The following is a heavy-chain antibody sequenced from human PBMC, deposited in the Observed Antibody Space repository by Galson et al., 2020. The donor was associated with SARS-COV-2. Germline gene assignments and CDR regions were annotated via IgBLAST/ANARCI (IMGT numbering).Heavy chain of an antibody. Sequence: ASVKVSCKASGYTYTSYGISRVRQAPGQGLEWMGWISAYNGNTNYAQKLQGRVTMTTDTSTSTAYMELRSLRSDDTAVYYCAREWQWPYYFDYWGQGTLVTVSS. CDR3: AREWQWPYYFDY. CDR1: GYTYTSYG. J-gene: IGHJ4*02. CDR2: ISAYNGNT. V-gene: IGHV1-18*01. D-gene: IGHD6-19*01.